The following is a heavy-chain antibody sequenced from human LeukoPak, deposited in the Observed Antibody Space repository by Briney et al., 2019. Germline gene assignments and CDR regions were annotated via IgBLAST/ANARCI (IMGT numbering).Heavy chain of an antibody. D-gene: IGHD3-3*01. J-gene: IGHJ4*02. CDR1: GFTFSDYY. CDR2: ISSSGSAE. CDR3: ARDERYYDFWSGRD. V-gene: IGHV3-11*04. Sequence: AGSLRLSCAASGFTFSDYYMSWMRQAPGKGLERVSFISSSGSAEYYADSVKGRFTISRDNAKNLLYLQMSSLTAEDTAVYYCARDERYYDFWSGRDWGQGTLVTVSS.